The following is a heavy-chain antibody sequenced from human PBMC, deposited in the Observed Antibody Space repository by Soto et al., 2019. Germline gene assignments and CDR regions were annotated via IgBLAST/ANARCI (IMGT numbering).Heavy chain of an antibody. CDR2: IYSGGST. CDR1: GFTVSSNY. CDR3: ARERPTLGFEGAVYYFDY. D-gene: IGHD7-27*01. V-gene: IGHV3-66*01. Sequence: GGSLRLSCAASGFTVSSNYMSWVRQAPGKGLEWVSVIYSGGSTYYADSVKGRFTISRDNSKNTLYLQMNSLRAEDTAVYYCARERPTLGFEGAVYYFDYWGQGTLVTVSA. J-gene: IGHJ4*02.